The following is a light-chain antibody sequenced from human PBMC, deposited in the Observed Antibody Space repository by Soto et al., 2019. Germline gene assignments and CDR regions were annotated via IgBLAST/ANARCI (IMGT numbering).Light chain of an antibody. CDR3: AAWDDSLNGWV. CDR1: SSNLGSNT. Sequence: QSVLTQPPSASGTPGQRVIISCSGTSSNLGSNTANWYQQFPGTAPKVPIYSNNERPSRVPDRFSGSKSGTSASLAISELQSEDEADYYCAAWDDSLNGWVFGGGTKLTVL. CDR2: SNN. J-gene: IGLJ3*02. V-gene: IGLV1-44*01.